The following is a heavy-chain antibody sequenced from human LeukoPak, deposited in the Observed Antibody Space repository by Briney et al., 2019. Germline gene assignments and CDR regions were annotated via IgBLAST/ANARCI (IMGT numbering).Heavy chain of an antibody. J-gene: IGHJ4*02. V-gene: IGHV3-48*02. CDR1: GFPFGSYV. CDR2: INHNAEMI. Sequence: PGGSLRLSCEGSGFPFGSYVMSWVRQAPGKGLEWIAYINHNAEMIFYPDFVKGRFTISRDNPKKSLYLQMNALGYEDTAIYYCARDHDWAFDLWGQGTLVTVSS. D-gene: IGHD3-9*01. CDR3: ARDHDWAFDL.